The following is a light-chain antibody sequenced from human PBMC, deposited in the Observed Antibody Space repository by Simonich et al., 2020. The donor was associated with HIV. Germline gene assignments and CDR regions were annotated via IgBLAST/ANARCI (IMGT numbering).Light chain of an antibody. CDR3: MQSVQLPIT. CDR1: QSLLHSDGKTY. CDR2: EVS. Sequence: DIVMTQTPLSLSVTPGQPASISCNSSQSLLHSDGKTYLYWYLQKPGQSPHLLIHEVSNRFSGVPDRVSGSGSGTDFTLKISRVEAEDIGLYYCMQSVQLPITFGQGTRLEIK. V-gene: IGKV2D-29*02. J-gene: IGKJ5*01.